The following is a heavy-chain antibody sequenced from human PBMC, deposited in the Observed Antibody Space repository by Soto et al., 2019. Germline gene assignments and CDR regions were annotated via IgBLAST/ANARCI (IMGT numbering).Heavy chain of an antibody. D-gene: IGHD5-12*01. Sequence: ASVKVSCKASGFSFSDYFMHWVRQAPGQGLEWMGIINPSGDSRNYAQKFQGRVTITRDTSTSTVYMDLSSLRYEDTAVYYCARVVGWLRSPTQGKYNWFDPWGQGTLVTVSS. CDR3: ARVVGWLRSPTQGKYNWFDP. J-gene: IGHJ5*02. CDR1: GFSFSDYF. CDR2: INPSGDSR. V-gene: IGHV1-46*01.